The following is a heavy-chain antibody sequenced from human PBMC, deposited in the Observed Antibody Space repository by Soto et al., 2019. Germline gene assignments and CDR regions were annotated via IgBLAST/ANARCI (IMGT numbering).Heavy chain of an antibody. V-gene: IGHV4-4*07. D-gene: IGHD6-13*01. CDR1: GGSISSYY. CDR3: ARDGGIAAADYYYYGMDV. J-gene: IGHJ6*04. Sequence: AETLSLTCTVSGGSISSYYWSWIRQPAGKGLEWIGRIYTSVSTNYNPSLKSRVTMSVDTSKNQFSLKLSSVTAADTAVCYCARDGGIAAADYYYYGMDVWGKGPTVTASS. CDR2: IYTSVST.